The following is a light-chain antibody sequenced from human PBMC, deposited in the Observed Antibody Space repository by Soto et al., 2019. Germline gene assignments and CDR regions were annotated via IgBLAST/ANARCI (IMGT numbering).Light chain of an antibody. CDR2: GAS. CDR1: QSVSSSY. Sequence: EIVLTQSPGTLSLSPGERATLSCRASQSVSSSYLAWYQQKPGQAPRLLIYGASSRATGIPDRFSGSGSGTDFTLTISRLEPEDFAVYYCQQYGSSRFGTFGPGTKVDIK. V-gene: IGKV3-20*01. CDR3: QQYGSSRFGT. J-gene: IGKJ3*01.